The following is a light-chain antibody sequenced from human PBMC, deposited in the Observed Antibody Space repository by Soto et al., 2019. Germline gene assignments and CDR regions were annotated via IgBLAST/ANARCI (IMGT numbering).Light chain of an antibody. CDR1: QSVSSSY. J-gene: IGKJ1*01. V-gene: IGKV3-20*01. CDR2: GAS. Sequence: EIVLTQSPGTLSLSPGERATLSCRASQSVSSSYLAWYQQKPGQAPRLLIYGASSRATGIPDRFSGSGSGTDFTLTISRLEPEDFAVYYWQQYGSSQGTFGQGTKVEFK. CDR3: QQYGSSQGT.